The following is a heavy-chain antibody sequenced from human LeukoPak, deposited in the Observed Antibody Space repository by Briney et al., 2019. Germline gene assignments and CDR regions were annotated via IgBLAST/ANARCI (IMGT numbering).Heavy chain of an antibody. CDR2: IRSSGDGT. Sequence: GGSLRLSCAASGFTFSSYAMSWVRQAPGKGLEWVSSIRSSGDGTYHADSVKGRFTISRDNSKNTLYLQMNSLRVEDAAVYYCASRLPYYFNFWGQGTLVTVSS. V-gene: IGHV3-23*01. CDR3: ASRLPYYFNF. CDR1: GFTFSSYA. D-gene: IGHD4-11*01. J-gene: IGHJ4*02.